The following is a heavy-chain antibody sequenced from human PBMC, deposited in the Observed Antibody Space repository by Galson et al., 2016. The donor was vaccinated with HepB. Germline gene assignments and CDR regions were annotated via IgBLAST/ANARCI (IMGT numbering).Heavy chain of an antibody. J-gene: IGHJ4*02. CDR1: GFTFSSYA. Sequence: SLRLSCAASGFTFSSYAMHWVRQAPGKGLEWVAVISYDGSNKYYADSVKGRFTISIDNSKNTLYLQMTSLRAEDTAVYYCARDSSGWYGIFDYWVQGTLVTVSA. D-gene: IGHD6-19*01. CDR3: ARDSSGWYGIFDY. CDR2: ISYDGSNK. V-gene: IGHV3-30*04.